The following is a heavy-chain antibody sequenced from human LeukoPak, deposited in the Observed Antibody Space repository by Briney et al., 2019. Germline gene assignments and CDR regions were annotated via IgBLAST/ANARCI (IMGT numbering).Heavy chain of an antibody. J-gene: IGHJ4*02. CDR1: GFTFSSYA. CDR2: ISTSGGRT. V-gene: IGHV3-23*01. CDR3: ARVSSGWPFDF. Sequence: GGSLRLSCAASGFTFSSYAMSWVRRAPGQGLEWVSLISTSGGRTYYADSVKGRFTISRDNSKNTLYLQMNSLRAEDTAVYYCARVSSGWPFDFWGQGTLVTVSS. D-gene: IGHD6-19*01.